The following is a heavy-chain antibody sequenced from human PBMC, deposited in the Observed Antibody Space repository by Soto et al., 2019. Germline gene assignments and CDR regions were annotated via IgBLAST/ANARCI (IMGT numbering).Heavy chain of an antibody. CDR2: IIPIFGTA. D-gene: IGHD3-22*01. Sequence: QVQLVQSGAEVRKPGSSVKVSCKASGGTFSTHAISWVRQAPGQGLEWMGGIIPIFGTANHAQEFQGRVTISADASTSTAYMELSSLRSEDTAIYYCARGWGYDSSDYYYAYWGQGTLVIVSS. J-gene: IGHJ4*02. V-gene: IGHV1-69*01. CDR3: ARGWGYDSSDYYYAY. CDR1: GGTFSTHA.